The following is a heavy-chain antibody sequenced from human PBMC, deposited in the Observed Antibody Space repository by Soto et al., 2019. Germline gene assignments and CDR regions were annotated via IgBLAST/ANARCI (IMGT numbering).Heavy chain of an antibody. D-gene: IGHD3-22*01. CDR2: ISSSGDSI. CDR1: GFPFKDYH. J-gene: IGHJ4*02. CDR3: ARPYYYDSSGSLDY. Sequence: GGSLRLSCAASGFPFKDYHMTWIRQAPGKGLEWISYISSSGDSIYYADSVKGRFTISRDSAKNSLLLQMNSLRAEDTAVYYCARPYYYDSSGSLDYWGQGTLVTVSS. V-gene: IGHV3-11*01.